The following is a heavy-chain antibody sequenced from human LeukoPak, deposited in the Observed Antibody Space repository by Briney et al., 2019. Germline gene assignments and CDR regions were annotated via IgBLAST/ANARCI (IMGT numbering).Heavy chain of an antibody. CDR2: ISYDGSNK. CDR1: GFTFSSYG. V-gene: IGHV3-30*03. D-gene: IGHD3-10*01. J-gene: IGHJ4*02. Sequence: GGSLRLSCSASGFTFSSYGMLWLRQAAGKGLEWVAVISYDGSNKFYADSVQGRFTISRDDSKNTLFLQMNSVRAEDTAVYYCARDWGNFGSGTSYYDYWGQGTLVTASS. CDR3: ARDWGNFGSGTSYYDY.